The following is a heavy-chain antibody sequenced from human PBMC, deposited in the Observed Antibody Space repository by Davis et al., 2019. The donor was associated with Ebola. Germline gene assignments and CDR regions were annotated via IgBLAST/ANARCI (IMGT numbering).Heavy chain of an antibody. CDR1: GFTFSNSA. V-gene: IGHV3-23*01. CDR2: ISSGGTT. J-gene: IGHJ4*02. Sequence: PSETLSLTCAASGFTFSNSAMSWVRQAPGKGLEWVSAISSGGTTYYADSVKGRFTISRDSSKNTLYLQMNSLRAEDTAVYYCALNSGSYVGYFDYWGQGTLVTVSS. D-gene: IGHD1-26*01. CDR3: ALNSGSYVGYFDY.